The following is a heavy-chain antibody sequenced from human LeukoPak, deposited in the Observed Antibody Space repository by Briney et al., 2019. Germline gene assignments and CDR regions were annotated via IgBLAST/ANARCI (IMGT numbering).Heavy chain of an antibody. Sequence: SETLSLTCKVSGGSLGNYYWSWLRQPAGMGLEWIGRIYPTGHTHYNPSLKSRVTMSVDTSKNQFSLKMTSVTAADTAAYYCARRVVGDYSFDYWGQGTLVTVSS. D-gene: IGHD4-17*01. CDR3: ARRVVGDYSFDY. CDR2: IYPTGHT. V-gene: IGHV4-4*07. CDR1: GGSLGNYY. J-gene: IGHJ4*02.